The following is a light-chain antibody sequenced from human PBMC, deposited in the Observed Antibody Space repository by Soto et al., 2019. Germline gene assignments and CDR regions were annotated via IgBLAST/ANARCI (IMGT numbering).Light chain of an antibody. J-gene: IGKJ1*01. Sequence: IVLTQSPGTLSLSPWERATLSCRASQSVSSSYLAWYQQKPGQAPRLLIYGASSRATGIPDRFSGSGSGTDFTLTISRLEPEDFAVYYCHHRSKWRTFGQGTKVDIK. CDR1: QSVSSSY. V-gene: IGKV3D-20*02. CDR2: GAS. CDR3: HHRSKWRT.